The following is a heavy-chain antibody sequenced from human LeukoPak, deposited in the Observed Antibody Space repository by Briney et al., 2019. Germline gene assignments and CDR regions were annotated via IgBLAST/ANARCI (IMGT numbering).Heavy chain of an antibody. Sequence: PGGSLRLSCAASGFTFSSSAMSWVRQAPGKGLEWVSAMSGSGGSTYYADSVKGRFTISRDNSKNTLYLQMNSLRAEDTAVYYCAKTLRYFDWPPEGDYWGQGTLVTVSS. V-gene: IGHV3-23*01. CDR3: AKTLRYFDWPPEGDY. D-gene: IGHD3-9*01. CDR1: GFTFSSSA. CDR2: MSGSGGST. J-gene: IGHJ4*02.